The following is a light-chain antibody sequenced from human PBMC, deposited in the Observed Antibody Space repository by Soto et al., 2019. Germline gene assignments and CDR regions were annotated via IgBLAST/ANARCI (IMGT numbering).Light chain of an antibody. CDR2: KAS. Sequence: DIQMTQSPSTLSASVGDRVTITCRASQSISAWLAWYQQKPGKAPKLLIYKASTLESGVPSRFSGSGSGTEFTLTISSLQPDDFATYYCQQYNNNPSWTFGQGTQVPIK. CDR3: QQYNNNPSWT. V-gene: IGKV1-5*03. CDR1: QSISAW. J-gene: IGKJ1*01.